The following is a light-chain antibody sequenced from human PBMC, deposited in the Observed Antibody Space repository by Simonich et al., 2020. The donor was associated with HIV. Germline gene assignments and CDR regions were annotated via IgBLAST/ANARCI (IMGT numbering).Light chain of an antibody. Sequence: EIVLTQSPATLSLSPGERATLTCRASQSVSSYLAWYPQKPGQAPRLLIYDASNRATGIPARFSGSGSGTDFTLTISSLEPEDFAVYYCQQRSNSPSTFGGGTKVEIK. CDR2: DAS. CDR1: QSVSSY. CDR3: QQRSNSPST. V-gene: IGKV3-11*01. J-gene: IGKJ4*01.